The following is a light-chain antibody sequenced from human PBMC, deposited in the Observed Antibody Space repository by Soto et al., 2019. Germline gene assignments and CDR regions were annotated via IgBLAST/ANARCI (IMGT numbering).Light chain of an antibody. CDR1: QGIGVW. J-gene: IGKJ3*01. CDR3: QQGYSFPRS. CDR2: AAS. V-gene: IGKV1-12*01. Sequence: DIQMTQSPYSVSASVGDRVTITCRASQGIGVWIAWYHQKPGKAPKLLISAASILQNGVPSRFRGNGSGTDFTLTINSLQPEDFGTYYCQQGYSFPRSFGPGTKVDIK.